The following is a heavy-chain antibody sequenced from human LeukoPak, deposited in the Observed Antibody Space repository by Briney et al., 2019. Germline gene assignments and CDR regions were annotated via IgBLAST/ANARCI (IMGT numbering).Heavy chain of an antibody. CDR3: SRLAYCGGDCYSYHFDY. D-gene: IGHD2-21*02. CDR1: GFTFSSHW. V-gene: IGHV3-7*01. Sequence: GGSQRLSCAASGFTFSSHWMNWVRQAPGKGLEWVANIKQDGSEKYYVDSVKGRFTISRDNAKKSLYLQMNSLRAEDTAVYYCSRLAYCGGDCYSYHFDYWGQGTLVTVSS. J-gene: IGHJ4*02. CDR2: IKQDGSEK.